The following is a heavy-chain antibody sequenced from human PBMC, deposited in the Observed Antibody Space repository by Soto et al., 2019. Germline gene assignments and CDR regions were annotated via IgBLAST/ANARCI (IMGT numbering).Heavy chain of an antibody. CDR1: GGTINSGDYF. CDR2: IFYSGST. Sequence: PSETLSLTCSVSGGTINSGDYFWSWIRQPPGKGLEWIGSIFYSGSTYYSPSIKSSASMSMDTSKTLFSLRLRALTAADTAVYFCARGKSTLYRHHYFDYWGQGTPVTVSS. J-gene: IGHJ4*02. D-gene: IGHD3-16*01. V-gene: IGHV4-30-4*01. CDR3: ARGKSTLYRHHYFDY.